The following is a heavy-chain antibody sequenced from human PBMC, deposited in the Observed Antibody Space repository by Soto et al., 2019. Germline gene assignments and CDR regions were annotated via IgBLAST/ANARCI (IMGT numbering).Heavy chain of an antibody. V-gene: IGHV4-34*01. CDR2: INHSGST. CDR3: ARDKITGLFDY. CDR1: GGSFSGYY. Sequence: ETLSLTCAVYGGSFSGYYWSWIRQPPGKGLEWIGEINHSGSTNYNPSLKSRVTISVDTSKNQFSLKLSSVTAADTAVYYCARDKITGLFDYWGQGTLVTVS. J-gene: IGHJ4*02. D-gene: IGHD2-8*02.